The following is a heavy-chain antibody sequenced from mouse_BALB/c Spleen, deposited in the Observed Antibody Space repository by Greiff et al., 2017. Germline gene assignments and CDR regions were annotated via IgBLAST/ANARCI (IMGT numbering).Heavy chain of an antibody. CDR3: ARDGGSSYSY. V-gene: IGHV3-6*02. CDR2: ISYDGSN. J-gene: IGHJ2*01. Sequence: ESGPGLVKPSQSLSLTCSVTGYSITSGYYWNWIRQFPGNKLEWMGYISYDGSNNYNPSLKNRISITRDTSKNQFFLKLNSVTTEDTATYYCARDGGSSYSYWGQGTTLTVSS. D-gene: IGHD1-1*01. CDR1: GYSITSGYY.